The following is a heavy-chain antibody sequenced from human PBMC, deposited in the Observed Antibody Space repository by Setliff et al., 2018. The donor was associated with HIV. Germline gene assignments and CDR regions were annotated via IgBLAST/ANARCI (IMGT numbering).Heavy chain of an antibody. CDR1: GFTVSTSY. J-gene: IGHJ5*02. Sequence: GGSLRLSCAASGFTVSTSYMTWVRQAPGEGLEWVSLIYSGGDTYYADSVKGRFIIYRDNSKNTLYPQMYGLRAEDTAVYYCAKNSDCASTSCYVDWFDPWGQGTLVTVSS. CDR2: IYSGGDT. CDR3: AKNSDCASTSCYVDWFDP. V-gene: IGHV3-53*01. D-gene: IGHD2-2*01.